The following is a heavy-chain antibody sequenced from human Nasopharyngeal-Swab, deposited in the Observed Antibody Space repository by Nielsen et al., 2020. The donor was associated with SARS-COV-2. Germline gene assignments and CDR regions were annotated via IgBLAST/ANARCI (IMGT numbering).Heavy chain of an antibody. CDR1: GYTFTSYG. CDR2: IIPIFGST. CDR3: AGSELGYCSGGSCYNWFDP. D-gene: IGHD2-15*01. Sequence: SVKVSCKASGYTFTSYGINWVRQAPGQGLEWMGGIIPIFGSTKYAQKFQGRVTITADASASTAYMELSRLRSEDTAVYYCAGSELGYCSGGSCYNWFDPWGQGTLVTVSS. J-gene: IGHJ5*02. V-gene: IGHV1-69*13.